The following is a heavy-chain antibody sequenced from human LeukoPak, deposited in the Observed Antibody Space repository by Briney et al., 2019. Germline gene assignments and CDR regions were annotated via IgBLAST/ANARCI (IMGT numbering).Heavy chain of an antibody. CDR3: ARQSRYYDILTGYYHEFDY. D-gene: IGHD3-9*01. CDR1: GGSISSYY. V-gene: IGHV4-39*01. CDR2: IYYGGST. Sequence: PSETLSLTCTVSGGSISSYYWGWIRQPPGKGLEWIGSIYYGGSTYYNPSLKSRVTISVDTSKNQFSLKLSSVTAADTAVYYCARQSRYYDILTGYYHEFDYWGQGTLVTVSS. J-gene: IGHJ4*02.